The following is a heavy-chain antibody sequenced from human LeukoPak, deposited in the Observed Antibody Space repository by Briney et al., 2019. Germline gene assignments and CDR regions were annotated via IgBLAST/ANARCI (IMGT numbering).Heavy chain of an antibody. D-gene: IGHD4-11*01. CDR3: ARPRGILQRFPFDY. J-gene: IGHJ4*02. CDR1: GGSISSSSYY. Sequence: SKTLSLTCTVSGGSISSSSYYWGWIRQPPGKGLEWIGSIYYSGSTYYNPSLKSRVTISVDTSKNQFSLKLSSVTAADTAVYYCARPRGILQRFPFDYWGQGTLVTVSS. V-gene: IGHV4-39*01. CDR2: IYYSGST.